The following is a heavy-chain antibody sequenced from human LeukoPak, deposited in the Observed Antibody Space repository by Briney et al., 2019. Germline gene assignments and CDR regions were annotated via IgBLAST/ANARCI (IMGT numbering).Heavy chain of an antibody. CDR1: GFTYSHYG. CDR3: AKDAQRGFDYSNSLEY. CDR2: IWSDGTEK. D-gene: IGHD4-11*01. V-gene: IGHV3-33*06. Sequence: GGSLRLSCAASGFTYSHYGMHWVRQAPGKGLEWVAVIWSDGTEKYYGDAVRGRFTISRDNSRNTLYLQMNSLRGEDTAVYYCAKDAQRGFDYSNSLEYWGQGTLVTVSS. J-gene: IGHJ4*02.